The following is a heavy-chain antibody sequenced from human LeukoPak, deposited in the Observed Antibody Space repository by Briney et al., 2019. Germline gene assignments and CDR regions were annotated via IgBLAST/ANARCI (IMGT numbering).Heavy chain of an antibody. D-gene: IGHD3-22*01. CDR3: ARDPRGYYYDSWAAFDI. J-gene: IGHJ3*02. Sequence: SETLSLTCTVSGGSVSSGSYYWSWIRQPPGKGLEWIGYIYYSGSTNYNPSLKSRVTISVDTSKNQFSLKLSSVTAADTAVYYCARDPRGYYYDSWAAFDIWGQGTMVTVSS. CDR2: IYYSGST. CDR1: GGSVSSGSYY. V-gene: IGHV4-61*01.